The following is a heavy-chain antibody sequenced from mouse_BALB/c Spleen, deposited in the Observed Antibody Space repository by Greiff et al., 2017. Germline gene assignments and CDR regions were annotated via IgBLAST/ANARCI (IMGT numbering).Heavy chain of an antibody. CDR1: GYTFTSYC. J-gene: IGHJ4*01. Sequence: QVQLQQPGAELVRPGASVKLSCKASGYTFTSYCINWVKQRPGQGLEWIGNIYPSDSYTNYNQKFKDKATLTVDKSSSTAYMQLSSPTSEDSAVYYCTRGWDYAMDYWGQGTSVTVSS. CDR3: TRGWDYAMDY. V-gene: IGHV1-69*02. CDR2: IYPSDSYT. D-gene: IGHD1-1*02.